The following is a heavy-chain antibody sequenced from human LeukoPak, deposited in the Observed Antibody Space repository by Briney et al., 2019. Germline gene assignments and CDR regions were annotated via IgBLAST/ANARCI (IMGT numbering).Heavy chain of an antibody. V-gene: IGHV3-21*01. CDR1: GFTFSSYS. CDR2: ISSSSSYI. CDR3: ARWGIAAAGTMWGPDAFDI. Sequence: GRSVRLSCAASGFTFSSYSMNWVRQAPGKGLEWVSSISSSSSYIYYADSVKGRFTISRDNAKNSLYLQMNSLRAEDTAVYYCARWGIAAAGTMWGPDAFDIWGQGTMVTVSS. D-gene: IGHD6-13*01. J-gene: IGHJ3*02.